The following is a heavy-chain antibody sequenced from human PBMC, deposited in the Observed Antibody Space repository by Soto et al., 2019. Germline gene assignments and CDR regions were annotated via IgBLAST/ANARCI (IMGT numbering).Heavy chain of an antibody. CDR3: ALSNYGDPHH. CDR1: RFSLTTSGVG. Sequence: QITLEESGPTLVKPTQTLTLTCTLSRFSLTTSGVGVGWIRQSPGRALEWLAAIYWNGDERYRESLRSRLTITKDTSKDQVVLTMTNMDPVDTATYYCALSNYGDPHHWGQGSLVTVSS. D-gene: IGHD4-17*01. V-gene: IGHV2-5*01. J-gene: IGHJ4*02. CDR2: IYWNGDE.